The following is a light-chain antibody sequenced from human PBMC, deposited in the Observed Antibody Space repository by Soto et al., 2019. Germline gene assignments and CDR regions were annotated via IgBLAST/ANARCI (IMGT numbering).Light chain of an antibody. CDR1: SSDVGGYNY. CDR3: SSYTTSSTYV. J-gene: IGLJ1*01. CDR2: DVS. V-gene: IGLV2-14*01. Sequence: QSVLTQPASVSGSPGQSITISCTGTSSDVGGYNYVSWYQQHPGKAPKLMIYDVSNRPSGVSNRFSGSKSGNTASLTISGLQAEDEANYSCSSYTTSSTYVFGTGTKATVL.